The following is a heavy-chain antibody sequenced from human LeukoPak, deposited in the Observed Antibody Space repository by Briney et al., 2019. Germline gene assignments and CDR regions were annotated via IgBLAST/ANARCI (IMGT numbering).Heavy chain of an antibody. D-gene: IGHD3-10*01. Sequence: WRTLRLSCAASGFTFSSYGMHWVRKAPGKGLEWEAVISYDGSNKYYADSVKGRFTISRDNSKNTLYLQRNSLRAEDTAVYYCAKDVWFGELLGAFDIWGQGTMVTVSS. CDR1: GFTFSSYG. V-gene: IGHV3-30*18. CDR2: ISYDGSNK. CDR3: AKDVWFGELLGAFDI. J-gene: IGHJ3*02.